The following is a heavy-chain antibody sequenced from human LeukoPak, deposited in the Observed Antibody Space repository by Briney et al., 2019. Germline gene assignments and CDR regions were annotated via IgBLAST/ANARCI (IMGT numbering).Heavy chain of an antibody. CDR3: AREVEALDF. CDR2: ISYDGSNK. J-gene: IGHJ4*02. CDR1: GFTFSSYG. Sequence: GGSLRLSCAASGFTFSSYGMHWVRQAPGKGLEWVAVISYDGSNKYYADPVKGRFTISRDNSKNTLYLQMNSLRAEDTAVYYCAREVEALDFWGQGTLVTVSS. V-gene: IGHV3-30*03. D-gene: IGHD2-15*01.